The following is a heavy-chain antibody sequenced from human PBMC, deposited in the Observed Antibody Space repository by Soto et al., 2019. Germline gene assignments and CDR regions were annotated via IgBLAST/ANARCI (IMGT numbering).Heavy chain of an antibody. CDR1: GFTFSSYG. J-gene: IGHJ4*02. CDR3: ARDKSAMALNRFDY. V-gene: IGHV3-33*01. D-gene: IGHD5-18*01. Sequence: QVQLVESGGGVVQPGRSLRLSCAASGFTFSSYGMHWVRQAPGKGLEWVAVIWYDGSNKYYADSVKGRFTISRDNSKNTLYLQMNSLRAEDTAVYYCARDKSAMALNRFDYWGQGTLVTVSS. CDR2: IWYDGSNK.